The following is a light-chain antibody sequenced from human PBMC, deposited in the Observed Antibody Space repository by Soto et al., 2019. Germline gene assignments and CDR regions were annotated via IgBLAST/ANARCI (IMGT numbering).Light chain of an antibody. CDR3: QQRSNWLWT. CDR2: DAS. CDR1: QSVSSY. V-gene: IGKV3-11*01. J-gene: IGKJ1*01. Sequence: EIVLTQSPATLSLSPGERATLSCRASQSVSSYLAWYQQKPGQAPRLLIYDASNRATGIPARFSGSGSVTDVTLTSSSLEPEDFAVYYCQQRSNWLWTFGQGTKVEIK.